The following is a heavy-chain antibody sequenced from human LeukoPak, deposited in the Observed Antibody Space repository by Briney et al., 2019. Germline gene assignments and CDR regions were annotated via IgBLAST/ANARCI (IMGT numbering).Heavy chain of an antibody. J-gene: IGHJ4*02. CDR2: INPNSGGT. D-gene: IGHD3-16*02. CDR1: GYTFTGYY. Sequence: ASVKVSCKASGYTFTGYYMHWVRQAPRQGLEWMGWINPNSGGTNYAQKFQGRVTMTRDTSISTAYMELSRLRSDDTAVYYCARIDDYDYVWGSYRDWGQGTLVTVSS. V-gene: IGHV1-2*02. CDR3: ARIDDYDYVWGSYRD.